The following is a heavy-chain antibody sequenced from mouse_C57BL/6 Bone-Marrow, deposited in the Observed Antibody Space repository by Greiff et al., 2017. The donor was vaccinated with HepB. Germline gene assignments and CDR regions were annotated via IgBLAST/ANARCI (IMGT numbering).Heavy chain of an antibody. V-gene: IGHV5-4*01. CDR1: GFTFSSYA. CDR3: ARDEGDGSSQGDPMDY. CDR2: ISDGGSYT. D-gene: IGHD1-1*01. Sequence: EVQVVESGGGLVKPGGSLKLSCAASGFTFSSYAMSWVRQTPEKRLEWVATISDGGSYTYYPDNVKGRFTISRDNAKNNLYLQMSHLKSEDTAMYYCARDEGDGSSQGDPMDYWGQGTSVTVSS. J-gene: IGHJ4*01.